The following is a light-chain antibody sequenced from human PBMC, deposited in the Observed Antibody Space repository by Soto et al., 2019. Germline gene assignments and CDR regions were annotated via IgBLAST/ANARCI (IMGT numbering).Light chain of an antibody. J-gene: IGKJ4*01. V-gene: IGKV3-15*01. CDR2: DAS. CDR1: QSVRSH. CDR3: QQYNTWPFT. Sequence: EIVLTQSPATLSVSPGERVTLSCRASQSVRSHLAWYRQRPGQVPRLLIYDASSRATGIPARFSGTGSGTEFALTISNLPSEDFAIYYCQQYNTWPFTFGGGTRVEFK.